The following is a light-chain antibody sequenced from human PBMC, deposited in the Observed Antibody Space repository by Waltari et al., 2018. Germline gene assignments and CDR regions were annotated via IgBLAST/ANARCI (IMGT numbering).Light chain of an antibody. CDR3: VAWDDSLIGWV. V-gene: IGLV1-44*01. CDR1: SSNIGSNT. CDR2: SNS. Sequence: QSVLTQPPSASGTPGQRVTVSCSGSSSNIGSNTVNWYQQVPGTAPKLLIYSNSQRPAGVPDRFSGSKPGTSASLAISGLQSEDEADYYCVAWDDSLIGWVFGGGTKLTVL. J-gene: IGLJ3*02.